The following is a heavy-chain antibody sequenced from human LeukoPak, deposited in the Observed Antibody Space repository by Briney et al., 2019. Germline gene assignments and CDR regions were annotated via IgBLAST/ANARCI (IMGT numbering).Heavy chain of an antibody. J-gene: IGHJ4*02. D-gene: IGHD3-22*01. CDR1: GGSFRGYY. CDR3: ARGSYTSGFYYDPWDY. V-gene: IGHV4-34*01. Sequence: NPSETLSLTCAVYGGSFRGYYWSWIRQPPGKGLEWIGEINHVGSTIYNLSLESRVTISVDTSKNQFSLNLSSVTAADTAVYYCARGSYTSGFYYDPWDYWGQGTLVTVSS. CDR2: INHVGST.